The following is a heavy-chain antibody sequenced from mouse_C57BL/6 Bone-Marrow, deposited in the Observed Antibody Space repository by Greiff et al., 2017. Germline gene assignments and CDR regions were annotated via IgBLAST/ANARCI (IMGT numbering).Heavy chain of an antibody. D-gene: IGHD1-1*01. V-gene: IGHV1-19*01. CDR1: GYTFTDYY. CDR3: ARIHGSSPAWFAY. CDR2: INPYNGGT. Sequence: VQLQQSGPVLVKPGASVKMSCKASGYTFTDYYMNWVKQSHGKSLEWIGVINPYNGGTSYNQKFKGKATLTVDKSSSTAYMELNSLTSEDSAVYYGARIHGSSPAWFAYWGQGTLVTVSA. J-gene: IGHJ3*01.